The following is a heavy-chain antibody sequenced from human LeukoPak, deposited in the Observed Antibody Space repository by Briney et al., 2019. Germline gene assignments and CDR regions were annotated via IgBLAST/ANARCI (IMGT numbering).Heavy chain of an antibody. V-gene: IGHV3-15*01. J-gene: IGHJ4*02. CDR3: TWSGLKIES. D-gene: IGHD3-3*01. CDR1: GFTFSNGW. Sequence: GGSLRLSCAASGFTFSNGWMSWVRQAPRKGLEWVGQIKTESDGATTDYAAPVKGRFTISRDDSKNTLFLQMNSLKTEDAALYYCTWSGLKIESWGQGTLVTVSS. CDR2: IKTESDGATT.